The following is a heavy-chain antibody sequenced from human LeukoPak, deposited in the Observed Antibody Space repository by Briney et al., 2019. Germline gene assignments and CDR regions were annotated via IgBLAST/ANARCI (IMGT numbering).Heavy chain of an antibody. V-gene: IGHV3-64D*08. CDR1: GFTFSSYS. J-gene: IGHJ4*02. D-gene: IGHD2-15*01. CDR3: VRDRPLDH. Sequence: PGGSLRLSCAASGFTFSSYSMNWVRQAPGKGLEYVSGISSNGGSTYYADSVKGRFTISRDNSKNTLYLQMSSLRVEDTAVYYCVRDRPLDHWGQGTLVTVSS. CDR2: ISSNGGST.